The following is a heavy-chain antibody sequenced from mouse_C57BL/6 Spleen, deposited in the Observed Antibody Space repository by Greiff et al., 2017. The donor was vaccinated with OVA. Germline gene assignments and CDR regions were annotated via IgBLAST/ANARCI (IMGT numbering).Heavy chain of an antibody. V-gene: IGHV1-50*01. Sequence: QVQLQQPGAELVKPGASVKLSCKASGYTFTSYWMQWVKQRPGQGLEWIGEIDPSDSYTNYNQKFKGKATLTVDTSSSTAYMQLSSLTSEDSAVYYCARQAYANYGGFAYWGQGTLVTVS. J-gene: IGHJ3*01. CDR1: GYTFTSYW. D-gene: IGHD1-1*01. CDR2: IDPSDSYT. CDR3: ARQAYANYGGFAY.